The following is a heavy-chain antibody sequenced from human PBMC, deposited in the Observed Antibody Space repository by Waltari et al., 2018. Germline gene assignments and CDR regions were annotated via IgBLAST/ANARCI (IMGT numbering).Heavy chain of an antibody. CDR3: ARGVETSSYYVSGSYYISYYFDC. V-gene: IGHV4-34*01. D-gene: IGHD3-10*01. CDR2: INHSGST. Sequence: QVQLQQWGAGLLKPSETLSLTCAVYGGSFSGYYWSWIRQPPGKGLEWIGEINHSGSTKYNPSLKSRVTISVDTSKNQCSLKLSSVTAADTAVYYCARGVETSSYYVSGSYYISYYFDCWGQGTLVTVSS. CDR1: GGSFSGYY. J-gene: IGHJ4*02.